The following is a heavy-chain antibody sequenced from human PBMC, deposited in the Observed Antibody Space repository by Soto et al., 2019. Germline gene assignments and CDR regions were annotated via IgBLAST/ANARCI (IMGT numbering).Heavy chain of an antibody. D-gene: IGHD3-16*02. V-gene: IGHV4-59*01. CDR1: GGSISSYY. CDR3: ARGVRLGELSFYYFDY. CDR2: IYYSGST. Sequence: SDTLSLTCTVSGGSISSYYWSWIRQPPGKGLEWIGYIYYSGSTNYNPSLKSRVTISVDTSKNQFSLKLSSVTAADTAVYYCARGVRLGELSFYYFDYWGQGTLVTVSS. J-gene: IGHJ4*02.